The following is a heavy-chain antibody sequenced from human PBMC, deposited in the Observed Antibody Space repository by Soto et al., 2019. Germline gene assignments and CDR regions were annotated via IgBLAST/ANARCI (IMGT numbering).Heavy chain of an antibody. Sequence: EEQLVESGGGLVQPGGSLRLSYAASGFTFRSYWMHWVRQAPGKGLVWVSRINSDGSSTSYADSVKGRFTISRDNAKNRLYLQMNSLRAEDTAVYYCVRTSLVVAAATREDYWGQGTLVTVSS. J-gene: IGHJ4*02. D-gene: IGHD2-15*01. CDR2: INSDGSST. CDR1: GFTFRSYW. CDR3: VRTSLVVAAATREDY. V-gene: IGHV3-74*01.